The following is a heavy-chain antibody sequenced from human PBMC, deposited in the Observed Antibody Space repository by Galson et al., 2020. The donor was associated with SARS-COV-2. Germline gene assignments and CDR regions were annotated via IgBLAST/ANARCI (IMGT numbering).Heavy chain of an antibody. D-gene: IGHD3-3*01. CDR1: RGPISSAHHH. J-gene: IGHJ6*02. V-gene: IGHV4-61*02. CDR2: TYQSGNT. Sequence: PSDPLFLTCNVPRGPISSAHHHSPRIRQPPGKGLHWLERTYQSGNTNYNPSLWSQVTISVDTSKNQFSMKLRCVTAADTAVYYCARGNSHWVTIFGRVSGPCGMGGWCQGTSVTVSS. CDR3: ARGNSHWVTIFGRVSGPCGMGG.